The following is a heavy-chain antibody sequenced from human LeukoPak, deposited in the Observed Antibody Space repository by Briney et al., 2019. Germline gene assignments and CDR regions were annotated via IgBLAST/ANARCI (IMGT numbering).Heavy chain of an antibody. CDR3: ASSGYYGSGSYYH. D-gene: IGHD3-10*01. CDR2: IYYSGST. J-gene: IGHJ5*02. CDR1: GGSISSYY. Sequence: SEALSLTCTVSGGSISSYYWSWIRQPRGKGLEWIGYIYYSGSTNYNPSLKSRVTISVDTSKNQFSLKLSSVTAADTAVYYCASSGYYGSGSYYHWGQGTLVTVSS. V-gene: IGHV4-59*12.